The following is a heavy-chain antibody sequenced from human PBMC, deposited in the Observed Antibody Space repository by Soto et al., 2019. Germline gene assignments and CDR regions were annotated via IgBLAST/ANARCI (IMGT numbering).Heavy chain of an antibody. CDR3: ARDQYSYGHMKDAFDI. J-gene: IGHJ3*02. CDR1: GGTFSSYA. D-gene: IGHD5-18*01. V-gene: IGHV1-69*06. CDR2: IIPIFGTA. Sequence: QVQLVQSGAEVKKPGSSVKVSCKASGGTFSSYAISWVRQAPGQGLEWMGGIIPIFGTANYAQKFQGRVTMTTDTSTSTAYMELRSLRSDDTAVYYCARDQYSYGHMKDAFDIWGQGTMVTVSS.